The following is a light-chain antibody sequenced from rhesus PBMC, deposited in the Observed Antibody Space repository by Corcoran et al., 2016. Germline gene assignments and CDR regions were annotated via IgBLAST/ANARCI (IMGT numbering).Light chain of an antibody. J-gene: IGLJ1*01. CDR1: SSDIGGYNY. Sequence: QSAPTQPPSVSGSPGQSVTLSCTGTSSDIGGYNYVSWYQQHPGKAPKLMIFGVSNRPSGVSDRFSGSKSANMASLTISGLQAEDEADYYCCSYTTSNTYIFGGGTRLTVL. CDR2: GVS. V-gene: IGLV2S7*01. CDR3: CSYTTSNTYI.